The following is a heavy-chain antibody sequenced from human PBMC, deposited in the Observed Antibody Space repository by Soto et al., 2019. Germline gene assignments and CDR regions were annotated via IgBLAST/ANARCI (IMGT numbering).Heavy chain of an antibody. V-gene: IGHV6-1*01. CDR1: GDSVSSDSAS. Sequence: PSQTLSLTCVISGDSVSSDSASWSGIIHSPSRGLEWLGKTYYRSKWSYDYAISVRSRIIINPDTSRNQFSLQLNSVTPEDTAVHYCTRLRGNGWLDLWGQGTQVTVSS. CDR2: TYYRSKWSY. J-gene: IGHJ5*02. CDR3: TRLRGNGWLDL.